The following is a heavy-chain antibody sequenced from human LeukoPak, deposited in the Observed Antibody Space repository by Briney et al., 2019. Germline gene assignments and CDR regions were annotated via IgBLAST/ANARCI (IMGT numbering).Heavy chain of an antibody. J-gene: IGHJ4*02. Sequence: GGSLRLSCAASGFTFNNFAMSWVRQAPGKGLEWLSAMTGPADTTYYAESVRGRFTISRDYSKSMVFLQMNSLRVEDTALYYCAKGAEIDHWGQGTLVTVSS. CDR3: AKGAEIDH. CDR2: MTGPADTT. CDR1: GFTFNNFA. V-gene: IGHV3-23*01.